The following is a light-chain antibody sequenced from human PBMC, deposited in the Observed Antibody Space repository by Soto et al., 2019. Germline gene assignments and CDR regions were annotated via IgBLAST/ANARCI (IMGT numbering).Light chain of an antibody. CDR3: SSFTISRNTVI. J-gene: IGLJ2*01. V-gene: IGLV2-14*03. CDR2: SVS. CDR1: SSDIGAYDH. Sequence: QSALTQPASVSGSPGQSITISCSGTSSDIGAYDHVAWFQQFPGKTPKLMIYSVSNRPSGISNRFSGSKSGNTASLTISGLQAEDEADYYCSSFTISRNTVIFGGGTKLTVL.